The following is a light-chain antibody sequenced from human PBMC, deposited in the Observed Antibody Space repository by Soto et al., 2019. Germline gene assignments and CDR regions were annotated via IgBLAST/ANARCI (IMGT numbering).Light chain of an antibody. V-gene: IGKV3-15*01. CDR2: GAS. Sequence: EIVMTQSPATLSVSPGERATLSCRASQSVSSNLAWYQQKPGQAPRLHIYGASTRATGIPARFSGSGSGTEFTLTISSLQSEDFAVYYCQPYNNWPPWTFGQGTKVEIK. CDR3: QPYNNWPPWT. J-gene: IGKJ1*01. CDR1: QSVSSN.